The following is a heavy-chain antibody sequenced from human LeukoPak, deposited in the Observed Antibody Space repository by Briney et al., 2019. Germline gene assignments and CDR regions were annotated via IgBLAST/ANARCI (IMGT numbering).Heavy chain of an antibody. V-gene: IGHV1-2*02. Sequence: ASVKVSCKASGYTFTSYGISWVRQAPGQGLEWMGWMNPNSGGTNYAQKFQGSVTMTRDTSISTAYMEVSRLKSDDTAVYYCARGGTPLFYYYMDVWGKGTTVTVSS. CDR1: GYTFTSYG. J-gene: IGHJ6*03. CDR3: ARGGTPLFYYYMDV. CDR2: MNPNSGGT. D-gene: IGHD2-15*01.